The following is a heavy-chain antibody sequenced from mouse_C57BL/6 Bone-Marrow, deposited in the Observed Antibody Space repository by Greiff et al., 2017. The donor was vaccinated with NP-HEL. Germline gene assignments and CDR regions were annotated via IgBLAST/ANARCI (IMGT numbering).Heavy chain of an antibody. Sequence: QVQLKQPGAELVRPGSSVKLSCKASGYTFTSYWMDWVKQRPGQGLEWIGNIYPSDSETHYNQKFKDKATLTVAKSSSTANMQRSRLTSEYSAVYYGSRRSTVVAHWGQGTTLTVSS. J-gene: IGHJ2*01. D-gene: IGHD1-1*01. CDR1: GYTFTSYW. CDR2: IYPSDSET. V-gene: IGHV1-61*01. CDR3: SRRSTVVAH.